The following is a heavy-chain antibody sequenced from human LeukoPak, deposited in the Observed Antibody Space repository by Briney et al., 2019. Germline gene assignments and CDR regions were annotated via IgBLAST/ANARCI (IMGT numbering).Heavy chain of an antibody. D-gene: IGHD2-2*01. CDR3: ARSSYCSSTSCYAGRDWFDP. Sequence: SVKVSCKASGGTFSSYAISWVRQAPGQGLEWMGGIIPIFGTANYAQKFQGRVTITADKSTSTAYMELSSLRSGDTAVYYCARSSYCSSTSCYAGRDWFDPWGQGTLVTVSS. CDR2: IIPIFGTA. J-gene: IGHJ5*02. V-gene: IGHV1-69*06. CDR1: GGTFSSYA.